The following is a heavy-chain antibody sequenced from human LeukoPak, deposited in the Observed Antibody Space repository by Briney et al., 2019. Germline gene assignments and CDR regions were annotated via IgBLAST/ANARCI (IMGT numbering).Heavy chain of an antibody. J-gene: IGHJ6*03. V-gene: IGHV1-18*01. CDR1: GYTFTSYG. CDR2: ISAYNGNT. D-gene: IGHD3-9*01. CDR3: ARVGRTWYYDILTGYSYYYYMDV. Sequence: PRASVKVSCTASGYTFTSYGISWVRQAPGQGLEWMGWISAYNGNTNYAQKLQGRVTMTTDTSTSTAYMELRSLRSDDTAVYYCARVGRTWYYDILTGYSYYYYMDVWGKGTTVTISS.